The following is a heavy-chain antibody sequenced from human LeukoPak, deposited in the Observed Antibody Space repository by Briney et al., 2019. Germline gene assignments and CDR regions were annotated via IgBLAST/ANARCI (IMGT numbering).Heavy chain of an antibody. J-gene: IGHJ4*02. Sequence: GASVKVSCKASGFTFTSSAMQWVRQARGQRLEWIGWIVVGSGNTNYAQKFQERVTITRDMSTSTAYMELSSLRSEDTAVYYCARGVIGWTGTSWDWGQGTLVTVSS. V-gene: IGHV1-58*02. D-gene: IGHD2-2*01. CDR3: ARGVIGWTGTSWD. CDR2: IVVGSGNT. CDR1: GFTFTSSA.